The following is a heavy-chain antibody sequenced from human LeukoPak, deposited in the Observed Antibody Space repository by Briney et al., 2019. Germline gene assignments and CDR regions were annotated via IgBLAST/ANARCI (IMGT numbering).Heavy chain of an antibody. J-gene: IGHJ4*02. CDR2: IHSADSNT. D-gene: IGHD4-17*01. CDR1: GYSFTNYW. Sequence: PGESLQISCKDSGYSFTNYWIGWVRQMPGQGLEWMGIIHSADSNTKYSPSFQGQVTISADKSISTAYLQWSGLKASDTAMYYCAGARHGDYRWDYWGQGTLVTVSS. CDR3: AGARHGDYRWDY. V-gene: IGHV5-51*01.